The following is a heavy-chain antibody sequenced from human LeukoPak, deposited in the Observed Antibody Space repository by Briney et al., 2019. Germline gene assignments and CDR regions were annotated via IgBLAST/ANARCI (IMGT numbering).Heavy chain of an antibody. Sequence: SETLSLTCTVSGGSISSYYWSWIRQPPGKGLEWIGYIYYSGSTSYNPSLKSRVTISVDTSKNQFSLKLSSVTAADTAVYYCARDRAQWLRYFDLWGRGTLVTVSS. J-gene: IGHJ2*01. D-gene: IGHD6-19*01. CDR3: ARDRAQWLRYFDL. V-gene: IGHV4-59*01. CDR1: GGSISSYY. CDR2: IYYSGST.